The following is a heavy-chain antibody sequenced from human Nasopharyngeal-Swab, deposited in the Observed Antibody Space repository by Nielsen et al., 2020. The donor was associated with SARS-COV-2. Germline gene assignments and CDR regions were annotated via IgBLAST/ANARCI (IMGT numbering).Heavy chain of an antibody. V-gene: IGHV1-2*06. CDR3: AGGGEQLLHFDF. CDR2: INPNSGAT. J-gene: IGHJ4*02. Sequence: ASVKVSCKPSGYTFTSYYVHWVRQAPGQGLEWMGRINPNSGATNYAHNFQGRVTMTSDTSISTAYMDLSSLRSDDTAVYYCAGGGEQLLHFDFWGQGTLVTVSS. CDR1: GYTFTSYY. D-gene: IGHD1/OR15-1a*01.